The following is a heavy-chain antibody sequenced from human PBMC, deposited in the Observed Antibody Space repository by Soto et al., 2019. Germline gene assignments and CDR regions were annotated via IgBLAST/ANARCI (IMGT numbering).Heavy chain of an antibody. CDR1: GFILSDCA. Sequence: EVQLVESGGGLVQPGGSLRLSCATSGFILSDCAMNWVRQAPGKGLEWVSYISSSSSVIDYADSGKGRFTASRDNARNSLYPQMNSLRAEDTAVYYCARDLSWASTWHYYLDVWGKGTTVTVSS. V-gene: IGHV3-48*01. CDR3: ARDLSWASTWHYYLDV. CDR2: ISSSSSVI. J-gene: IGHJ6*03. D-gene: IGHD3-16*01.